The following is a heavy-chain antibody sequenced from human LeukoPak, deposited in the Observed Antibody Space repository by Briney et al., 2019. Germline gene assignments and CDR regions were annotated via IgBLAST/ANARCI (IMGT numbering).Heavy chain of an antibody. CDR3: ARHSSGWYLDDY. Sequence: ASVKVSCKASGGTFSSYTISWVRQAPGQGLEWMGRIIPILGIANYAQKFQGRVTITADKSTSTACMELSSLRSEDTAVYYCARHSSGWYLDDYWGQGTLVTVSS. V-gene: IGHV1-69*02. CDR1: GGTFSSYT. CDR2: IIPILGIA. D-gene: IGHD6-19*01. J-gene: IGHJ4*02.